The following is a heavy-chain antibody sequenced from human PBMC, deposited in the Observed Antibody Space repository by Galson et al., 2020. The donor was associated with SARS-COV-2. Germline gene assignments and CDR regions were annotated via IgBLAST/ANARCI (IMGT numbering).Heavy chain of an antibody. Sequence: GESLKISCAASGFTFSSYSMNWVRQAPGKGLEWVSSISSSSSYIYYADSVKGRFTISRDNSKNTLYLQMNSLRAEDTAVYYCAGPSSSGWSAWGQGTLVTVSS. D-gene: IGHD6-19*01. V-gene: IGHV3-21*01. J-gene: IGHJ5*02. CDR1: GFTFSSYS. CDR3: AGPSSSGWSA. CDR2: ISSSSSYI.